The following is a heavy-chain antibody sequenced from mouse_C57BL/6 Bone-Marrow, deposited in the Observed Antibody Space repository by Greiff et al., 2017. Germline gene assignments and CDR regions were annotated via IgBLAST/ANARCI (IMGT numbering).Heavy chain of an antibody. CDR1: GYTFTSYW. CDR2: IDPSDSET. V-gene: IGHV1-52*01. Sequence: QVQLQQPGAELVRPGSSVKLSCKASGYTFTSYWMHWVKQRPIQGLEWIGNIDPSDSETHYNQKFKDKATLTVDKSSSTAYMQLSSLTSEDSAVYYCARYILRWGYFGVWGTVTTVTVSS. D-gene: IGHD1-1*01. J-gene: IGHJ1*03. CDR3: ARYILRWGYFGV.